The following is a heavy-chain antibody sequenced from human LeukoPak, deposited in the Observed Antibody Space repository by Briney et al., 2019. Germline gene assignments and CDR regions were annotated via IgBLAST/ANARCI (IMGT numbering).Heavy chain of an antibody. CDR1: GFTFDDYA. V-gene: IGHV3-9*01. J-gene: IGHJ4*02. Sequence: PGRSLRLSCAASGFTFDDYAMHWVRQAPGKGLEWVSGISWNSGSIGYADSVTGRFTISRDNAKNSLYLQMNSLRAEDTAVYYCARRYGGHGDYWGQGTLVTVSS. D-gene: IGHD4-23*01. CDR3: ARRYGGHGDY. CDR2: ISWNSGSI.